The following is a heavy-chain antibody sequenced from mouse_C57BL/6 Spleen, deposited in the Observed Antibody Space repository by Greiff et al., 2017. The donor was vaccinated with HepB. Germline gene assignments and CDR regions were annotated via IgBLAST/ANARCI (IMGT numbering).Heavy chain of an antibody. D-gene: IGHD2-3*01. J-gene: IGHJ4*01. CDR1: GFTFSSYA. V-gene: IGHV5-4*01. Sequence: EVQVVESGGGLVKPGGSLKLSCAASGFTFSSYAMSWVRQTPEKRLEWVATISDGGSYTYYPDNVKGRFTISRDNAKNNLYLQMSHLKSEDTAMYYCAREGAMMVTTLRSYYAMDYWGQGTSVTVSS. CDR3: AREGAMMVTTLRSYYAMDY. CDR2: ISDGGSYT.